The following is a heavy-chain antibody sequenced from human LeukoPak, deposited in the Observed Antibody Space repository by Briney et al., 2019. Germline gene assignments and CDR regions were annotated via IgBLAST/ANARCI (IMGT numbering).Heavy chain of an antibody. CDR1: GYTFTSYD. V-gene: IGHV1-8*01. D-gene: IGHD5-18*01. J-gene: IGHJ6*02. CDR2: MNPNSGST. CDR3: ARFGVDTAMGNYYYGMDV. Sequence: ASVKVSCKASGYTFTSYDINWVRQATGQGLEWMGWMNPNSGSTGYAQKFQGRVTMTRNTSISTAYMELSSLRSEDTAVYYCARFGVDTAMGNYYYGMDVWGQGTTVTVSS.